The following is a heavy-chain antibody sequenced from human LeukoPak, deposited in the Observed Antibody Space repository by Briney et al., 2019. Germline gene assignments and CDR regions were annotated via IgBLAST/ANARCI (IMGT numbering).Heavy chain of an antibody. Sequence: PSETLSLTCAVSGGSISSYYWSWIRQPPGKGLECIGYIYYSGSTNYNPSLQSRVTISVDTSKNQFSLKLSSVAAADTAVFYCAGSRMVAPLGYWGQGTLVTVS. V-gene: IGHV4-59*08. CDR1: GGSISSYY. J-gene: IGHJ4*02. D-gene: IGHD5-12*01. CDR3: AGSRMVAPLGY. CDR2: IYYSGST.